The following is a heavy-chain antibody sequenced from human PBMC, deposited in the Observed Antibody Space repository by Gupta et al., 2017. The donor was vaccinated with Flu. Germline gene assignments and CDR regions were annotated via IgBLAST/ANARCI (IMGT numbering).Heavy chain of an antibody. Sequence: QVQLVQSGAEVKKPGSAVTVSCKASGGTFSSYVITWVRQAPGQGLEWMGEITPMFGTANYAQKFQDRVTITANESTSTVYMELNRLRSEDTAVFYCARGRSSVSASSYFFDLWGQGTLVAVSS. CDR1: GGTFSSYV. V-gene: IGHV1-69*01. CDR3: ARGRSSVSASSYFFDL. J-gene: IGHJ4*01. D-gene: IGHD2-15*01. CDR2: ITPMFGTA.